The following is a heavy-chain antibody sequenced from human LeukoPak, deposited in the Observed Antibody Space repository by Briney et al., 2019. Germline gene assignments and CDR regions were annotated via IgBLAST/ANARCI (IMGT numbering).Heavy chain of an antibody. CDR2: IWYDGSKR. V-gene: IGHV3-33*01. CDR1: GFTFSNHG. CDR3: ARVLTGSWDWFDP. J-gene: IGHJ5*02. D-gene: IGHD2-8*02. Sequence: GGSLRLSCTASGFTFSNHGLHWVRQAPGKGLEWMALIWYDGSKRYYADSVQGRFTISRDDSKNTLFLQMNSLRAEDTAVYYCARVLTGSWDWFDPWGQGTLVTVSS.